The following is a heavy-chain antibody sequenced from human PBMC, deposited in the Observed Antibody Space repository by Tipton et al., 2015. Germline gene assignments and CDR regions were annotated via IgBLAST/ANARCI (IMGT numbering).Heavy chain of an antibody. V-gene: IGHV4-59*01. CDR3: ARDQDSGWYSY. CDR2: IYYSGST. Sequence: TLSLTCTVSGGSIINYYWSWIRQPPGKGLEWIGNIYYSGSTKYNPSLKSRVTISVDTSKNQFSLKLSSVTAADTAVYYCARDQDSGWYSYWGQGTLVTVSS. CDR1: GGSIINYY. D-gene: IGHD6-19*01. J-gene: IGHJ4*02.